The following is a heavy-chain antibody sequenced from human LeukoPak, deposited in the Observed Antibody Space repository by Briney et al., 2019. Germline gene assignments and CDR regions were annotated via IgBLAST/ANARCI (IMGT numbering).Heavy chain of an antibody. CDR3: AKGYYYGSGSYPQRGFDP. J-gene: IGHJ5*02. D-gene: IGHD3-10*01. V-gene: IGHV3-9*01. CDR2: ISWNSGSI. Sequence: GGSLRLSCAASGFTFDDYAMHWVRQAPGKGLEWVSGISWNSGSIGYADSVKGRFTISRDNAKNSLYLQMNSLRAEDTALYYCAKGYYYGSGSYPQRGFDPWGPGTMVTVSS. CDR1: GFTFDDYA.